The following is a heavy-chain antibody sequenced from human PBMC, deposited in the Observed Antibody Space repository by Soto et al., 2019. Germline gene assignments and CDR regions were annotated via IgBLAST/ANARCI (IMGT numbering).Heavy chain of an antibody. CDR3: ARDVGHDYGDNGGY. Sequence: QVPLQQWGAGLLKPSETLSLTCAVYGGSFSNYYWSWIRQPPGEGLEWIGEINHRGSTNYNPSLKSRVTISVDTSKNQFSLRLTSVTAADTAVYYCARDVGHDYGDNGGYWGQGTLVAVSS. CDR2: INHRGST. CDR1: GGSFSNYY. J-gene: IGHJ4*02. D-gene: IGHD4-17*01. V-gene: IGHV4-34*01.